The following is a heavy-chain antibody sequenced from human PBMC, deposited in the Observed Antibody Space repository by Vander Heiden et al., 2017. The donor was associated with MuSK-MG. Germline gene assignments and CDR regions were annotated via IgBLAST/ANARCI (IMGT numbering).Heavy chain of an antibody. CDR3: ARRVFWSGPDGFDI. Sequence: EVQLVESGGGLVQPGGSLRLSCAASGFTFRRYWMSWVRQAPGKGLEWVANIRQDGSETYYVDSVKGRFTISRDNAKNSLYLQMNSLRAEDTAVYYCARRVFWSGPDGFDIWGQGTWSPSLQ. J-gene: IGHJ3*02. CDR2: IRQDGSET. V-gene: IGHV3-7*01. D-gene: IGHD3-3*01. CDR1: GFTFRRYW.